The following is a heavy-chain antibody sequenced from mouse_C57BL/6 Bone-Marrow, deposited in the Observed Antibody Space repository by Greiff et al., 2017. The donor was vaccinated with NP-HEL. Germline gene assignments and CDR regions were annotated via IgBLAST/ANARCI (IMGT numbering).Heavy chain of an antibody. V-gene: IGHV1-18*01. D-gene: IGHD1-2*01. Sequence: VQLQQSGPELVKPGASVKIPCKASGYTFTDYNMDWVKQSHGKSLEWIGDINPNNGGTIYNQKFKGKATLTVDKSSSTAYMELRSLTSEDTAVYYCARRGVRRLYYCDYWGQGTTLTVSS. CDR3: ARRGVRRLYYCDY. CDR1: GYTFTDYN. CDR2: INPNNGGT. J-gene: IGHJ2*01.